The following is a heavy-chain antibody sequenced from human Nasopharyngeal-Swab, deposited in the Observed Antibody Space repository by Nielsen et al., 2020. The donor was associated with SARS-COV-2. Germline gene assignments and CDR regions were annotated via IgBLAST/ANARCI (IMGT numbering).Heavy chain of an antibody. CDR1: GFAFGTYW. CDR3: LRGMAGYGWFDP. V-gene: IGHV3-74*01. Sequence: GESLKISCTASGFAFGTYWMHWVRQVPGKGLAWVSRINPDGAITSYADSVKGRFTISRNNARNTVYLQMDSLRDEDTAVYYCLRGMAGYGWFDPWGQGILVTVSS. D-gene: IGHD2-2*03. J-gene: IGHJ5*02. CDR2: INPDGAIT.